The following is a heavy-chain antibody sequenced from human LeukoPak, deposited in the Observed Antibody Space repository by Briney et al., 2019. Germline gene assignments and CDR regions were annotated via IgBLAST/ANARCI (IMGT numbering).Heavy chain of an antibody. V-gene: IGHV3-30-3*01. CDR3: ARDKAGGWYATFDY. J-gene: IGHJ4*02. CDR1: GISFSSNA. D-gene: IGHD6-19*01. CDR2: ISYHGNTI. Sequence: GRSLRLSCAASGISFSSNAMHWVRQAPGNGLEWGAGISYHGNTIQYADSVKGRFTTSRDNSRNTLFLQMNSLKPEDTAVYYCARDKAGGWYATFDYWGQGTLVTVSS.